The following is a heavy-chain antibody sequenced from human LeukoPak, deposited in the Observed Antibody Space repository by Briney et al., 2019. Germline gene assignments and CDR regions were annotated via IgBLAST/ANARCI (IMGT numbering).Heavy chain of an antibody. CDR1: GFTVSSTY. D-gene: IGHD3-3*01. Sequence: GGSLRLSCAASGFTVSSTYMTWARQPPGKGLEWVSVFYGGGTTYYADSVKGRFTISRDISKNTLYLQMSSLRDEGTAVYYCGRRFAVSSGFDLWGQGTLVTVSS. V-gene: IGHV3-66*02. CDR2: FYGGGTT. CDR3: GRRFAVSSGFDL. J-gene: IGHJ4*02.